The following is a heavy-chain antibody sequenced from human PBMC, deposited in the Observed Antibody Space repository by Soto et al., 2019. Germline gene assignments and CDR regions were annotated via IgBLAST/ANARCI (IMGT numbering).Heavy chain of an antibody. CDR3: AKGSSTTNFSYFDY. CDR2: ISWNSGNI. Sequence: EVQLVESGGGLVQPGRSLRLSCGASGFTFDDYAMHWVRQAPGKGLEWVSSISWNSGNIGYADSVKGRFIISRDNAKNSLYLQMNRLRPEDTALYYCAKGSSTTNFSYFDYWGQGTLVTVSS. J-gene: IGHJ4*02. D-gene: IGHD2-2*01. V-gene: IGHV3-9*01. CDR1: GFTFDDYA.